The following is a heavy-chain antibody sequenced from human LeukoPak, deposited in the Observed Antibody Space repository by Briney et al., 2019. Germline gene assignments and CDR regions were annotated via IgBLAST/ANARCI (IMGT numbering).Heavy chain of an antibody. CDR3: ARVLRGGGYFYSPTFRYFDY. Sequence: ASVKVSCKASGYTFTSYDINWVRQATGQGLEWMGWMNPNSGNTGYAQKFQGRVTMTRNTSTSTAYMELSSLRSEDTAVYYCARVLRGGGYFYSPTFRYFDYWGQGTLVTVSS. CDR1: GYTFTSYD. D-gene: IGHD3-22*01. J-gene: IGHJ4*02. CDR2: MNPNSGNT. V-gene: IGHV1-8*01.